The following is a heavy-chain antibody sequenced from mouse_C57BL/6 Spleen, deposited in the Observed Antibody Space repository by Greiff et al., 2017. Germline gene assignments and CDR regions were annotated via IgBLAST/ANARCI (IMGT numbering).Heavy chain of an antibody. CDR1: GYTFTSYG. CDR3: ERNYYGSSYGYFDY. Sequence: VQLQQSGAELARPGASVKLSCKASGYTFTSYGISWVKQRTGQGLEWIGEIYPRSGNTYYNEKFKGKATLTADKSSSTAYMELRSLTSEDSAVYFCERNYYGSSYGYFDYWGQGTTLTVSS. J-gene: IGHJ2*01. D-gene: IGHD1-1*01. V-gene: IGHV1-81*01. CDR2: IYPRSGNT.